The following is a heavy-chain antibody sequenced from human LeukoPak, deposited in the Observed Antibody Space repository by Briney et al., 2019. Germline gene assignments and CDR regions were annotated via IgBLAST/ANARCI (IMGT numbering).Heavy chain of an antibody. J-gene: IGHJ4*02. V-gene: IGHV3-23*01. D-gene: IGHD3-10*01. CDR2: ISGSGGRT. Sequence: PGGSLRLSCTASGFAFSSYWMSWVRQAPGQGLEWVSAISGSGGRTYYADSLKGRFTISRDNSKNTLYLQMNSLRAEDTAVYYCAKALLLFSSDYFDYWGQGTLVTVSS. CDR3: AKALLLFSSDYFDY. CDR1: GFAFSSYW.